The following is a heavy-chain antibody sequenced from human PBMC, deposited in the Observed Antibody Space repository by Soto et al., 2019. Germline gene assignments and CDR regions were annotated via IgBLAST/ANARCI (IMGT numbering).Heavy chain of an antibody. Sequence: EVQVVESGGDLVQPGGSLRLSCAASGFTFSSFWMTWVRQAPGKGLQWVASIKEDGSEKYYVDSVEGRFTISRDNSKDSVSLQMSGLGADDTAVYYCARDRWLYGSETDASYYHFGLDVWGQGTTVTVSS. D-gene: IGHD3-10*01. J-gene: IGHJ6*02. CDR1: GFTFSSFW. CDR2: IKEDGSEK. CDR3: ARDRWLYGSETDASYYHFGLDV. V-gene: IGHV3-7*01.